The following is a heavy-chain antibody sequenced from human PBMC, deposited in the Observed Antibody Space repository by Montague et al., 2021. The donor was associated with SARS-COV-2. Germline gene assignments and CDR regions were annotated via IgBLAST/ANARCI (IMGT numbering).Heavy chain of an antibody. CDR2: IYYSGST. CDR3: ARTYYDILTGYYNRGAFDI. V-gene: IGHV4-59*08. Sequence: SETLSLTRTVSGGSISSYYWSWIRQPPGKGLEWIGYIYYSGSTNYNPSLKSRVTISVDTSKNQFSLKLSSVTAADTAVYYCARTYYDILTGYYNRGAFDIWGQGTVVTVSS. D-gene: IGHD3-9*01. J-gene: IGHJ3*02. CDR1: GGSISSYY.